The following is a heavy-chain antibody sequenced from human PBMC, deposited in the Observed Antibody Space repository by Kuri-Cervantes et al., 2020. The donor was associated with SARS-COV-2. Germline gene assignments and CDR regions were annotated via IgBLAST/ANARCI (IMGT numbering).Heavy chain of an antibody. J-gene: IGHJ4*02. D-gene: IGHD4-17*01. CDR3: ARDPSSYGDYVGSYFDY. CDR2: INSGSSIT. CDR1: GFTFSSYS. V-gene: IGHV3-48*02. Sequence: LKISCAVSGFTFSSYSMNWVRQAPGKGLEWVSYINSGSSITYYADSAKGRFTISRDNAKDALYLQMSSLRDEDTAVYYCARDPSSYGDYVGSYFDYWGQGTLVTVSS.